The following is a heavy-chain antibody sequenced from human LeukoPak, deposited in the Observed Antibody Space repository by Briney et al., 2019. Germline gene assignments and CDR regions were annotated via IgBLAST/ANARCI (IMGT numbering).Heavy chain of an antibody. CDR2: IDPSDSYT. Sequence: GESLRISCKGSGYSFTSYWISWVRQVPGKGLEWMGRIDPSDSYTNYSPSFQGHVTISADKSISTAYLQWSSLKASDTAMYYCARGNTAMVSWFDPWGQGTLVTVSS. V-gene: IGHV5-10-1*01. J-gene: IGHJ5*02. CDR3: ARGNTAMVSWFDP. D-gene: IGHD5-18*01. CDR1: GYSFTSYW.